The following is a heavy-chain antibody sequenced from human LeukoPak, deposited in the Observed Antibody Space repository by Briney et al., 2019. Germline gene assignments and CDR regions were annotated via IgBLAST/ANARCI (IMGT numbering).Heavy chain of an antibody. CDR2: ISYDGSNK. CDR3: AKDVDWFDP. D-gene: IGHD2-21*01. V-gene: IGHV3-30*18. J-gene: IGHJ5*02. CDR1: GFTFSSYG. Sequence: GGSLRLSCAASGFTFSSYGMHWVRQAPGKGLEWVAVISYDGSNKYYADSVKGRFTISRDNSKNTLYLQINSLRAEDTAVYYCAKDVDWFDPWGQGTLVTVSS.